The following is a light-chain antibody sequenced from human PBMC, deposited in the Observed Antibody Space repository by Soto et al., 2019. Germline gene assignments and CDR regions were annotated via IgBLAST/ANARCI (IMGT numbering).Light chain of an antibody. CDR1: QDISNY. J-gene: IGKJ4*01. V-gene: IGKV1-33*01. Sequence: DIQMTQSPSSLSASVGDRVTITCQASQDISNYLNWYQQKPGKAPKLLIYDASNLETGVPSRFSGSGSGKDFTFTISSLQPEDIATYYWQQYANYLITFGGGTKVEIK. CDR2: DAS. CDR3: QQYANYLIT.